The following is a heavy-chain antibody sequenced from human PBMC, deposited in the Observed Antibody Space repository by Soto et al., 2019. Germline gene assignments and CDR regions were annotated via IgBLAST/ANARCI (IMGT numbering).Heavy chain of an antibody. J-gene: IGHJ4*02. CDR1: GFTFSTYA. V-gene: IGHV3-23*01. Sequence: EVQLLESGGGLVQPGGSLRLSCAVSGFTFSTYAMGWVRQAPGKGLECVSGISNTGGSTYYADSVRGRFNISRDDSKNTLYLEMNSLRPEDTAVYYYARDFAGWFGNLVNYFDNWGQGTLVTVSS. CDR3: ARDFAGWFGNLVNYFDN. D-gene: IGHD3-10*01. CDR2: ISNTGGST.